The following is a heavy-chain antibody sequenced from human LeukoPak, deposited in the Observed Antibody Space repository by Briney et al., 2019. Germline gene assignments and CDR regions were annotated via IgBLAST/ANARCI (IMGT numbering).Heavy chain of an antibody. J-gene: IGHJ3*02. CDR3: ATGATSGSEAFDI. V-gene: IGHV3-30*02. Sequence: GGSLRLSCAASGFTFSNYGMHWVRQAPGKGLEWVAFIWFDGINKYYADSVKGRFTISRDKSKNTLFLQMNSLRAEDTAVYYCATGATSGSEAFDIWGQGTMVTVSS. D-gene: IGHD1-26*01. CDR1: GFTFSNYG. CDR2: IWFDGINK.